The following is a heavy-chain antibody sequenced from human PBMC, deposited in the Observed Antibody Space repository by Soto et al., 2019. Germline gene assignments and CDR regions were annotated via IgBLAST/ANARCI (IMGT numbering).Heavy chain of an antibody. CDR1: GFTFTIYN. J-gene: IGHJ3*02. Sequence: VQLVESGGGLVQPGGSLRLSCAASGFTFTIYNMNWVRQAPGKGLEWVSYISDSSSTIYYADSVKGRFTISRDNAKNSLYLQMNSLRDEDTAVYYCAAAFDIWGQGTMVTVSS. V-gene: IGHV3-48*02. CDR2: ISDSSSTI. CDR3: AAAFDI.